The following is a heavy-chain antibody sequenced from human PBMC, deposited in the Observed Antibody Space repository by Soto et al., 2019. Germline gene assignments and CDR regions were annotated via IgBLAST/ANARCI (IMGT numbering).Heavy chain of an antibody. V-gene: IGHV3-23*01. CDR1: GFTFSSYA. D-gene: IGHD2-21*02. J-gene: IGHJ6*02. CDR2: ISGSGGST. CDR3: AKTYCGGDCYGYYYGMDV. Sequence: GGSLRLSCAASGFTFSSYAMSWVRQAPGKGLEWVSAISGSGGSTYYADSVKGRFTISRDNSKNTLYLQMNSLRAEDTAVYYCAKTYCGGDCYGYYYGMDVWGQGTTVTVSS.